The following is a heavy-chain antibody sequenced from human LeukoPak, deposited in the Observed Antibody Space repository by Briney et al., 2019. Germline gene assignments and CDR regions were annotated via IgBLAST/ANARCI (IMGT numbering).Heavy chain of an antibody. CDR1: GFTFSNAW. J-gene: IGHJ6*02. D-gene: IGHD4-23*01. V-gene: IGHV3-23*01. Sequence: GGSLRLSCAASGFTFSNAWMSWVRQAPGKGLEWVSAISGSGGSTYYADSVKGRFTISRDNSKNTLYLQMNSLRAEDTAVYYCAKDPPANSPGVGYYYGMDVWGQGTTVTVSS. CDR3: AKDPPANSPGVGYYYGMDV. CDR2: ISGSGGST.